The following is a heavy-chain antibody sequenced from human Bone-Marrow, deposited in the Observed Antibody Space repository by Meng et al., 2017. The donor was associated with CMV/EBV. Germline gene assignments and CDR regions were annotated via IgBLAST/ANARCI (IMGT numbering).Heavy chain of an antibody. D-gene: IGHD3-10*01. J-gene: IGHJ4*02. V-gene: IGHV1-2*02. CDR3: AGDHLASGG. Sequence: ASVKVSCKASGYTFTGYFMHWVRQAPGQGLEWMGWINPNSGGTNYAQEFQGRVTMTGDTSISTAYMELSGLKSDDTAVYYCAGDHLASGGWGQGTLVTVSS. CDR1: GYTFTGYF. CDR2: INPNSGGT.